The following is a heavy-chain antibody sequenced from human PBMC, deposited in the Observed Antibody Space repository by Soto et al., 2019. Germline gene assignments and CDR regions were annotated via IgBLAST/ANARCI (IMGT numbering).Heavy chain of an antibody. D-gene: IGHD5-18*01. V-gene: IGHV1-24*01. Sequence: XSVKGSCTVSGYTLSELSMRWVRQAPGKGLEWMGGFDPEDGETIYAQKFQGRVTMTEDTSTDTAYMELSSLRSEDTAVYYCATDEDSYGYFYNYWGQGTLVTVS. CDR1: GYTLSELS. CDR3: ATDEDSYGYFYNY. CDR2: FDPEDGET. J-gene: IGHJ4*02.